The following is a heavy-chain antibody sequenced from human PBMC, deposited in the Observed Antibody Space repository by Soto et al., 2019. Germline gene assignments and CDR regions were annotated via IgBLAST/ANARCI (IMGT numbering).Heavy chain of an antibody. CDR3: AREVPYGYSRFDY. V-gene: IGHV1-3*01. D-gene: IGHD5-18*01. Sequence: VASVKVSCKTSGYTFTNNVIHWVRQAPGQRLEWIGWVNAGNDNTKWSREFQGRLTLTKDTSATTAYMELSSLTPEDTAIYFCAREVPYGYSRFDYWGQGTLVTVSS. CDR2: VNAGNDNT. CDR1: GYTFTNNV. J-gene: IGHJ4*02.